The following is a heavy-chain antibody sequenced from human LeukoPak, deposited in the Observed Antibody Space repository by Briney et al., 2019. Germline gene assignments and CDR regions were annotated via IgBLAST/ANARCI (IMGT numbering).Heavy chain of an antibody. Sequence: ASVNVSCKASGGTFSSYAISWVRQAPGQGLEWMGGIIPIFGTTNYAQKFQGRVSITADESTSTAYMELSSLRSEDTAIYYCARESTTVTTHNWFDPWGQGTLVTVSS. V-gene: IGHV1-69*01. J-gene: IGHJ5*02. CDR3: ARESTTVTTHNWFDP. CDR2: IIPIFGTT. D-gene: IGHD4-17*01. CDR1: GGTFSSYA.